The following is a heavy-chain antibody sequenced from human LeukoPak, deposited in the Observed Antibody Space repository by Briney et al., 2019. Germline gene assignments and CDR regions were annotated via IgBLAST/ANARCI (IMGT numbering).Heavy chain of an antibody. D-gene: IGHD4-17*01. CDR1: GFTFSSYS. CDR2: ISSSSSYI. Sequence: GGSLRLSCAASGFTFSSYSMNWVRQAPGKGLEWVSSISSSSSYIYYADSAKGRFTISRDNAKNSLYLQMNSLRAEDTAVYYCARGGDYGDYEDWFDPWGQGTLDTVSS. CDR3: ARGGDYGDYEDWFDP. V-gene: IGHV3-21*01. J-gene: IGHJ5*02.